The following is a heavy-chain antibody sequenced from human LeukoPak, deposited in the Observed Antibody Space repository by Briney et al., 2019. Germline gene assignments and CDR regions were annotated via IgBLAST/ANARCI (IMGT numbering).Heavy chain of an antibody. CDR3: ASYGSGSYLQIDY. D-gene: IGHD3-10*01. J-gene: IGHJ4*02. Sequence: GESLQISCNGSGYSFTSYWIGWVRQMPGKRLEWMGIIYPGDSDTRYSPSFQGQVTISADKSISTAYLQWSSLKASGSVMYCCASYGSGSYLQIDYWGQGTLVTVSS. CDR2: IYPGDSDT. V-gene: IGHV5-51*01. CDR1: GYSFTSYW.